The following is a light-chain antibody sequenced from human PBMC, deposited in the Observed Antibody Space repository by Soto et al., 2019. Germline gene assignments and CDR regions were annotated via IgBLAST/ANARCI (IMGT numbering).Light chain of an antibody. V-gene: IGLV2-14*01. CDR2: EVS. J-gene: IGLJ1*01. CDR1: SSDVGGYNY. CDR3: SSYTSSSTYV. Sequence: QSALTQPASVSGSPGQSITISCTGTSSDVGGYNYVSWYQQHPGKAPKLMIYEVSNRPSGVSNRFSGSKSGNTASLTISGLQAEDEAAYYCSSYTSSSTYVFGPGPKLTVL.